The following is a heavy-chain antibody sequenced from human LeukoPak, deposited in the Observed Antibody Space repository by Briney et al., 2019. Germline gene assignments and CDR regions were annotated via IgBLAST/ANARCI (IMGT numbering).Heavy chain of an antibody. CDR1: GFTFSSCA. CDR3: ATVSSGWHWFRFDY. D-gene: IGHD6-19*01. J-gene: IGHJ4*02. CDR2: ISYDGSNK. V-gene: IGHV3-30-3*01. Sequence: GGSLXXSCAASGFTFSSCAMSWVRQAPGKGLEWVAVISYDGSNKYYADSVKGRFTISRDNSKNTLYLQMNGLRAEDTAVYYCATVSSGWHWFRFDYWGQGTLVTVSS.